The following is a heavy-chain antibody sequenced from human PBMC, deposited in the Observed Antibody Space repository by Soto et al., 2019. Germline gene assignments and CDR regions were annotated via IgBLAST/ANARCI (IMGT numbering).Heavy chain of an antibody. Sequence: DVQLVESGGGLVKPGGSLRLSCAASGFTFSDYAMNWVRQAPGKGLEWVAHISSGGSYIYYADSLKGRFTISRDSAENSLYLKMNSLRPEDTAVYYCARGRYELLYDSFDYWGQGALVTVSS. CDR3: ARGRYELLYDSFDY. CDR1: GFTFSDYA. V-gene: IGHV3-21*01. D-gene: IGHD3-3*01. CDR2: ISSGGSYI. J-gene: IGHJ4*02.